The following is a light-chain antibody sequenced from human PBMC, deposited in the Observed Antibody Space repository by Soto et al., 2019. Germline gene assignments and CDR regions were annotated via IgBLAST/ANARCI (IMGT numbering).Light chain of an antibody. CDR3: QQYKTYSGT. CDR1: ERISKW. Sequence: DIQMTQSPSSLSASVGDSVTITCRASERISKWVAWYQQRPGKAPNLLIKDASDLESGVPSRFSGSGFGTEFSLTISSLQPEDFATYFCQQYKTYSGTFGQGTRVDIK. CDR2: DAS. J-gene: IGKJ1*01. V-gene: IGKV1-5*01.